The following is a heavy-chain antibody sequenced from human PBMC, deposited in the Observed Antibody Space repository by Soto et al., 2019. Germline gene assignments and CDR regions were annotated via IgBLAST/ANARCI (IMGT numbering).Heavy chain of an antibody. Sequence: GSRRLSCVLDRLCLSSTWIRWVRQVPGKGLMWVSQIGSDGRPTTYADSVKGRFTISRDNARNTLYLKMNSLRADDTAMYYCVRDYDSSGFNSGQWGQGTLV. CDR1: RLCLSSTW. D-gene: IGHD3-22*01. J-gene: IGHJ1*01. CDR2: IGSDGRPT. V-gene: IGHV3-74*03. CDR3: VRDYDSSGFNSGQ.